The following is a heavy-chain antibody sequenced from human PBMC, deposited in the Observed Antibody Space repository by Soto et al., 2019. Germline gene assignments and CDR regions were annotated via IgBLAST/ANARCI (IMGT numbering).Heavy chain of an antibody. D-gene: IGHD6-25*01. J-gene: IGHJ4*02. Sequence: EVQLVESGGGLVQPGGSLRLSCAASGFTFSSYWMHWVRQVPGKGLVWVSHISNDGSDTNYADSVKGRFTISRDNAKNTLYLQVNSLIAEDSAVSYCGRDGYNPPASIDYWGQGTLVTVTS. CDR2: ISNDGSDT. CDR1: GFTFSSYW. CDR3: GRDGYNPPASIDY. V-gene: IGHV3-74*01.